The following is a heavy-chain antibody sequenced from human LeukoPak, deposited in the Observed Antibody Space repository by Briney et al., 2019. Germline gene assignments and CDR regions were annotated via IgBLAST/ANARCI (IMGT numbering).Heavy chain of an antibody. CDR1: GFTFSSYG. CDR2: IRYDGSNK. J-gene: IGHJ4*02. Sequence: GGSLRLSCAASGFTFSSYGMPWVRQAPGKGLEWVAFIRYDGSNKYYADSVKGRFTISRDNSKNTLYLQMNSLRAEDTAVYYCAKDQYSSGWYGLYYFDYWGQGTLVTVSS. V-gene: IGHV3-30*02. D-gene: IGHD6-19*01. CDR3: AKDQYSSGWYGLYYFDY.